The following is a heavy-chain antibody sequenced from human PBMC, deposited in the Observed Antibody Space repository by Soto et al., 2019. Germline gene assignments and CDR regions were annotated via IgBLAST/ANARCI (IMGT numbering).Heavy chain of an antibody. CDR3: ARDRAYDPPTRNWFDP. Sequence: QVQLVQSGAEVKKPGSSVKVSCKASGGTFSSYTISWVRQAPGQGLEWMGRIIPILGIANYAQKFQGRVTITADKSTSTAYMELSSLRSEDTAVYYCARDRAYDPPTRNWFDPWGQGTLVTVSS. D-gene: IGHD3-3*01. CDR1: GGTFSSYT. CDR2: IIPILGIA. J-gene: IGHJ5*02. V-gene: IGHV1-69*08.